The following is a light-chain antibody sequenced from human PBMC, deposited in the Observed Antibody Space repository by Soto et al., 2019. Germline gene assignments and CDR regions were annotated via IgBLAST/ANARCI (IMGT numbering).Light chain of an antibody. Sequence: DIVMTQSPDSLAVSLGERATINCKSSQSVLYSSNNKNYLAWYQQKPGQPPKLLIYAASSLQSGVPSRFSGSGSGTDFTLTISSLQPEDFATYYCQQANSFPYTFGQGTKLEIK. CDR1: QSVLYSSNNKNY. J-gene: IGKJ2*01. CDR2: AAS. V-gene: IGKV4-1*01. CDR3: QQANSFPYT.